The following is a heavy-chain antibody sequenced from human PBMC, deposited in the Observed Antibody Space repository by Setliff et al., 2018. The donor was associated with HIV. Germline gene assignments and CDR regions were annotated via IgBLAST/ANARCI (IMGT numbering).Heavy chain of an antibody. CDR1: GGSLNGYS. V-gene: IGHV4-4*07. CDR3: ARRGRYYDSSGLKNAFDI. D-gene: IGHD3-22*01. J-gene: IGHJ3*02. Sequence: SETLSLTCTVSGGSLNGYSWSWIRQAAGEGLEWVGRFHATGVTNYSPSLKSRVSMSIGKPKSQFSLKPTSMTAADTAVYYCARRGRYYDSSGLKNAFDIWGQGTMVTVSS. CDR2: FHATGVT.